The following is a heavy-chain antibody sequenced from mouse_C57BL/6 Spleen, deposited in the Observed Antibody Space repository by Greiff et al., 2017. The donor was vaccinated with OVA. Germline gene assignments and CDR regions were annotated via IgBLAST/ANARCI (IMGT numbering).Heavy chain of an antibody. CDR2: INPNNGGT. V-gene: IGHV1-26*01. Sequence: VQLKQSGPELVKPGASVKISCKASGYTFTDYYMNWVKQSHGKSLEWIGDINPNNGGTSYNQKFKGKATLTVDKSSSTAYMELRSLTSEDSAVYYCARRGYYYGSSYWYFDVWGTGTTVTVSS. J-gene: IGHJ1*03. CDR1: GYTFTDYY. CDR3: ARRGYYYGSSYWYFDV. D-gene: IGHD1-1*01.